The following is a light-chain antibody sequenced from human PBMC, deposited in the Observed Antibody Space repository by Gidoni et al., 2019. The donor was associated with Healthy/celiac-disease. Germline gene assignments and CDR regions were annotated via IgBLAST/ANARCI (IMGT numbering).Light chain of an antibody. CDR2: DAS. Sequence: DIQMTQSPSSLSASVGDRVTITCRASQSISSYLNWYQQKPGKAPKLRIYDASSLQSGVPSRFSGSGYGTDFTITIRSLQPEDFANYYCQQSYSTHRTCGQGTKVEIK. CDR1: QSISSY. J-gene: IGKJ1*01. V-gene: IGKV1-39*01. CDR3: QQSYSTHRT.